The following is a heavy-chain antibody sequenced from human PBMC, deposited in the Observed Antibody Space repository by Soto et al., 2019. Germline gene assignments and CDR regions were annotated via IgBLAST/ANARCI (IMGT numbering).Heavy chain of an antibody. J-gene: IGHJ4*02. D-gene: IGHD3-22*01. Sequence: SETLSLTCTVSGGSLSSYYWSWIRQPPGKELEWIGYIYYSGSTNYNTSLKSRVTISVDTSKNQFSLKLSSVTAADTAVYYCARTPAHYYDSSGYYYLDYWGQGTLVTVSS. V-gene: IGHV4-59*01. CDR2: IYYSGST. CDR3: ARTPAHYYDSSGYYYLDY. CDR1: GGSLSSYY.